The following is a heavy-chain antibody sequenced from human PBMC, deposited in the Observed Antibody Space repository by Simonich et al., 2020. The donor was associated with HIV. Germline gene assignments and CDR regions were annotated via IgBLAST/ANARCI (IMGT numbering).Heavy chain of an antibody. CDR1: GVSFSGYY. D-gene: IGHD6-13*01. CDR3: ARLTAGGLGEYFQH. V-gene: IGHV4-34*01. CDR2: INHSGST. Sequence: QVQLQQWGAGLLKPSETLSLTCAVYGVSFSGYYWSWIRQPPGKGLEWIGEINHSGSTNYNPSLKSRVTISVDTSKNQFSLKLSSVTAADTAVYYCARLTAGGLGEYFQHWGQGTLVTVSS. J-gene: IGHJ1*01.